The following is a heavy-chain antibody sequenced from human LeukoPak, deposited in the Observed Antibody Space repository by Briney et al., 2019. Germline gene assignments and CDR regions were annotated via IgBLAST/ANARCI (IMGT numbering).Heavy chain of an antibody. D-gene: IGHD3-22*01. CDR3: ARDSYYDSSGYYLDAFDI. J-gene: IGHJ3*02. V-gene: IGHV3-21*01. CDR1: GFTFSGYS. CDR2: ISSSSSYI. Sequence: GRSLRLSCAASGFTFSGYSMNWVRQAPGKGLEWVSSISSSSSYIYYADSVKGRFTISRDNAKNSLYLQMNSLRAEDTAVYYCARDSYYDSSGYYLDAFDIWGQGTMVTVSS.